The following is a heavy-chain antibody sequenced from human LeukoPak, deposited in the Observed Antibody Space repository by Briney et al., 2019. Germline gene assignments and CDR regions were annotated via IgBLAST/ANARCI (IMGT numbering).Heavy chain of an antibody. CDR1: GGSISSYY. D-gene: IGHD3-9*01. Sequence: PSETLSLTCTVSGGSISSYYWSWILQPPGKGLEWIGYIYYSGSTNYNPSLKSRVTISVDTSKNQFSLKLSSVTAADTAVYYCARLLRYFDWLQNYYYYYMDVWGKGTTVTVSS. V-gene: IGHV4-59*01. CDR2: IYYSGST. CDR3: ARLLRYFDWLQNYYYYYMDV. J-gene: IGHJ6*03.